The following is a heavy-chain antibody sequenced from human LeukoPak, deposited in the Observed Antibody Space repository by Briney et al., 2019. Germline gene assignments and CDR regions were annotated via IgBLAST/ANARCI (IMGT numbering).Heavy chain of an antibody. Sequence: GGSLRLSCAVSGFTVSSNYMSWVRQAPGKGLEWVSVIYSGDNTYYADSVKGRFTISRDNSKNTLYLQMNSLRAEDTAVYYCARGSSSWYYFDYWGQGTLVTVSS. CDR1: GFTVSSNY. V-gene: IGHV3-66*01. CDR3: ARGSSSWYYFDY. D-gene: IGHD6-13*01. J-gene: IGHJ4*02. CDR2: IYSGDNT.